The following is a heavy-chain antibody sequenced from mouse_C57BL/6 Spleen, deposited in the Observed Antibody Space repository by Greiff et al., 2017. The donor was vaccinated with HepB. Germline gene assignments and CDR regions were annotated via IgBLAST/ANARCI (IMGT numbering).Heavy chain of an antibody. CDR1: GFTFSNYW. D-gene: IGHD2-3*01. Sequence: EVQVVESGGGLVQPGGSMKLSCVASGFTFSNYWMNWVRQSPEKGLEWVAQIRLKSDNYATHYAESVKGRFTISRDDSKSSVYLQMNNLRAEDTGIYYCTVIYDGYYPRYFDVWGTGTTVTVSS. V-gene: IGHV6-3*01. CDR2: IRLKSDNYAT. J-gene: IGHJ1*03. CDR3: TVIYDGYYPRYFDV.